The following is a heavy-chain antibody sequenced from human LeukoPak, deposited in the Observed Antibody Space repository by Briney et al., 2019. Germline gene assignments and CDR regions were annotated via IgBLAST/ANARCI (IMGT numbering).Heavy chain of an antibody. J-gene: IGHJ3*02. CDR2: INPNSGGT. CDR3: ARDREEGAFDI. D-gene: IGHD3-10*01. Sequence: ASVKVSCKASGYTFTGYYMLWARQAPGQGLEWMGWINPNSGGTNYAQKFQGRVTMTRDTSISTAYMELSRLRSDDTAVYYCARDREEGAFDIWGQGTMVTVSS. CDR1: GYTFTGYY. V-gene: IGHV1-2*02.